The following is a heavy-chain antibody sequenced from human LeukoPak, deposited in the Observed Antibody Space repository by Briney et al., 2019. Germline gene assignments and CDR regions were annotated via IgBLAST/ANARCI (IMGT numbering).Heavy chain of an antibody. Sequence: PGGSLRLSCAASGFTFSSYWMHWVRQAPGKGLVWVSRINSDGSSTSYADSVKGRFTISRDNAKNTLYLQMNSLRAEDTAVYYCARGGSGSYFRAFDIWGQGTMVTVSS. J-gene: IGHJ3*02. V-gene: IGHV3-74*01. CDR3: ARGGSGSYFRAFDI. D-gene: IGHD3-10*01. CDR2: INSDGSST. CDR1: GFTFSSYW.